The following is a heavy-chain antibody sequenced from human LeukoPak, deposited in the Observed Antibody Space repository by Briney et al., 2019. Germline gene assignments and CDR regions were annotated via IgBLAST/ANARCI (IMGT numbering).Heavy chain of an antibody. J-gene: IGHJ3*02. CDR1: GFTFSSYA. D-gene: IGHD1-26*01. Sequence: GGSLRLSCAASGFTFSSYAMSWVRQAPGKGLEWVSAISGSGGSTYYADSVKGRFTISRDNSKNTLYLQMNSLRAEDTAVYYCAKGQYSGSGSYYGDDAFDIWGQGTMVTVSS. CDR3: AKGQYSGSGSYYGDDAFDI. CDR2: ISGSGGST. V-gene: IGHV3-23*01.